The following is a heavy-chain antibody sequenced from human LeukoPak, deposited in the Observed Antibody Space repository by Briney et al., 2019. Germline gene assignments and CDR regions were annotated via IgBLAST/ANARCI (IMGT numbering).Heavy chain of an antibody. V-gene: IGHV4-59*01. CDR2: IYYGGIT. Sequence: SETLSLTCTVSGGSISSYYWSWIRQPPGKALEWIGYIYYGGITNYNPSLKSRLTISIDTSKNQFSLKLSSVTAADTAVYYCARDLGYCSSTSCYPWFDPWGQGTLITVSP. CDR3: ARDLGYCSSTSCYPWFDP. J-gene: IGHJ5*02. CDR1: GGSISSYY. D-gene: IGHD2-2*01.